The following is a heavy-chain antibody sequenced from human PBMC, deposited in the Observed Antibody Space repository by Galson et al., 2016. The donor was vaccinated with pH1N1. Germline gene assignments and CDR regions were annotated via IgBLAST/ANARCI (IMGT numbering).Heavy chain of an antibody. J-gene: IGHJ6*02. D-gene: IGHD5-12*01. V-gene: IGHV3-7*01. CDR1: RFTFNSFW. Sequence: SLRLSCAASRFTFNSFWMSWVRQAPGKGLEWVANINQDGSDKYYVASVKGRFTISRDNAKNSLYLQMNSLRAEDTAVYYCARTGSDYDTYYFHYGMDVGGQGTTVTVSS. CDR3: ARTGSDYDTYYFHYGMDV. CDR2: INQDGSDK.